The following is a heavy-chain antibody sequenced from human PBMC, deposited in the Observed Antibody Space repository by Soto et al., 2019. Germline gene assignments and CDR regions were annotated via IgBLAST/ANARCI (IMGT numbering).Heavy chain of an antibody. CDR1: GGSFGSSA. CDR3: ARLRRDWGDAFDL. D-gene: IGHD3-16*01. Sequence: QVQLVQAGADVKKPGSSVKVSCKTSGGSFGSSAISWLRQAPAQGLEWMGEIIPVFDKANYAQNFQDRLTITADESTGTVFMQLSSLRSDDTAVYFCARLRRDWGDAFDLWGQGTVVTVSS. J-gene: IGHJ3*01. V-gene: IGHV1-69*01. CDR2: IIPVFDKA.